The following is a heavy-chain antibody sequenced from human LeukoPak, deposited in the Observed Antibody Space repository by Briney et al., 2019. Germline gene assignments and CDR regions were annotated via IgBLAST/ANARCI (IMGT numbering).Heavy chain of an antibody. CDR2: IYYSGST. V-gene: IGHV4-59*08. CDR3: ASDSSGYAFDI. CDR1: GGSISSYY. Sequence: PSETLSLTCTVSGGSISSYYWSWIRQPPGKGLEWIGYIYYSGSTNYNPSLKSRVTISVDTSKNQFPLKLSSVTAADTAVYFCASDSSGYAFDIWGQGTMVTVSS. J-gene: IGHJ3*02. D-gene: IGHD3-22*01.